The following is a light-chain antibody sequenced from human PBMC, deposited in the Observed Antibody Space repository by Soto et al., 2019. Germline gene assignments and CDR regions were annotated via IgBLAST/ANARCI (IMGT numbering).Light chain of an antibody. Sequence: QSVLTQPASVSGSPGPSITISCTGTSSDVGSYNLVSWYQQHPGKAPKLMIYEGSKRPSGVSNRFSGSKSGNTASLTISGLQAEDEADYYCFSYAGSSTFVLFGGGTTVTVL. J-gene: IGLJ2*01. CDR1: SSDVGSYNL. V-gene: IGLV2-23*03. CDR3: FSYAGSSTFVL. CDR2: EGS.